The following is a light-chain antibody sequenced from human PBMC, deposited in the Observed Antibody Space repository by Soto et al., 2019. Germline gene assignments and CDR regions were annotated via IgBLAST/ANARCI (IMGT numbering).Light chain of an antibody. CDR1: HDITNY. J-gene: IGKJ5*01. CDR2: DVS. V-gene: IGKV1-33*01. Sequence: DIQMTQSPSSLSVSVGDRVTITCQASHDITNYLNWYQQKPGKAPKLLIYDVSKLETGVPSRFSGSGSGTAFTFTISSLQPEDIATYFCQQYDDLPITFGQGTRLDVK. CDR3: QQYDDLPIT.